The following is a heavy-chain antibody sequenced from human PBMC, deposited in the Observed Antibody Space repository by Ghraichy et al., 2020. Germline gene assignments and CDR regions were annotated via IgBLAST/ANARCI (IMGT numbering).Heavy chain of an antibody. CDR3: AKDEYGGNPCGYFDL. D-gene: IGHD4-23*01. J-gene: IGHJ2*01. CDR1: GFTFSNYA. CDR2: ISGSGGIT. Sequence: GGSLRLSCAASGFTFSNYAMSWVRQAPGKGLEWVSSISGSGGITYYADIVKGRFTISRDNTKNTLYLQMNSLRAADTAIYYCAKDEYGGNPCGYFDLCGRGSSLTVPS. V-gene: IGHV3-23*01.